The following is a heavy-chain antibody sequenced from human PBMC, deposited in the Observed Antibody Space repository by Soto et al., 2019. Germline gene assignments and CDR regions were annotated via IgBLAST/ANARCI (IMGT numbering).Heavy chain of an antibody. CDR1: GGTFSSYA. J-gene: IGHJ2*01. D-gene: IGHD1-1*01. CDR2: IIPIFGTA. Sequence: SVKVSRKASGGTFSSYAISWVLQAPGQGLEWMGGIIPIFGTANYAQKFQGRVTITADESTSTAYMELSSLRSEDTAVYYCARGASSYWYFDLWGRGTLVTVSS. V-gene: IGHV1-69*13. CDR3: ARGASSYWYFDL.